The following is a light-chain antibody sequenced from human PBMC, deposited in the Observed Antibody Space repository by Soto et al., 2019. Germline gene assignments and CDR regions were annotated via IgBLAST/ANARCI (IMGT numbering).Light chain of an antibody. CDR1: SSDVGGYNY. Sequence: QSVLTQPASVSASPGQSITISCTGTSSDVGGYNYVSWYQQHPGRASKLIIYDVSVRPSGISDRFSGSKSGNTASLTISGLQAADEADYYCGSFTVTSTRVFGGGTKLTVL. J-gene: IGLJ3*02. CDR2: DVS. V-gene: IGLV2-14*03. CDR3: GSFTVTSTRV.